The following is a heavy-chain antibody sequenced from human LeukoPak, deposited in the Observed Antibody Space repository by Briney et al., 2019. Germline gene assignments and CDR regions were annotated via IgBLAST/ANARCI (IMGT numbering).Heavy chain of an antibody. CDR1: GGSISSYY. J-gene: IGHJ4*02. D-gene: IGHD5-24*01. V-gene: IGHV4-59*05. Sequence: SETLSLTCTVSGGSISSYYWSWIRQPPGKGLEWIGSIYYSGSTYYNPSLKSRVTISVDTSKNQFSLKLSSVTAADTAVYYCARGEMALDYWGQGTLVTVSS. CDR3: ARGEMALDY. CDR2: IYYSGST.